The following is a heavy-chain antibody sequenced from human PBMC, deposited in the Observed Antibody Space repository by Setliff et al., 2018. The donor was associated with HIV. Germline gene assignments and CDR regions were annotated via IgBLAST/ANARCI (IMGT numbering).Heavy chain of an antibody. CDR1: GFTFTSYA. CDR2: INSDDYT. V-gene: IGHV3-66*01. J-gene: IGHJ4*02. CDR3: VKDVLKFWSGSGALDF. Sequence: PGGSLRLSCAASGFTFTSYAMNWVRQAPGKGLEWVSIINSDDYTKYADSLKGRFTISRDTSKNTLYLQMNSLRDEDTAVYYCVKDVLKFWSGSGALDFWGPGTLVTVSS. D-gene: IGHD3-3*01.